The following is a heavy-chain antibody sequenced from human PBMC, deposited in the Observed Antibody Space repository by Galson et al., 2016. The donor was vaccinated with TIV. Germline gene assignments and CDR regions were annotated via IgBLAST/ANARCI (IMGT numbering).Heavy chain of an antibody. CDR1: GFTFRDYY. Sequence: LRLSCAASGFTFRDYYMSWIRQAPGKGLEWISNILTGGTIMYYADSVKGRFTISRDNAKNSLYLQMNSLRAEDTAVYYCARDAFLGSPDYFDFWGQGTLVTVSS. V-gene: IGHV3-11*01. D-gene: IGHD3-3*02. J-gene: IGHJ4*02. CDR3: ARDAFLGSPDYFDF. CDR2: ILTGGTIM.